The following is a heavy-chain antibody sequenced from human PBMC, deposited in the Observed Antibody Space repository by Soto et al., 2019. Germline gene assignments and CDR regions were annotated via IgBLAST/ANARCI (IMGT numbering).Heavy chain of an antibody. CDR2: IYPGDSDT. CDR1: GCRFATYC. J-gene: IGHJ4*02. D-gene: IGHD3-22*01. V-gene: IGHV5-51*01. Sequence: SRKGAGCRFATYCVACVRQMPGKGLEWMGIIYPGDSDTRYSPSFQGQVTISADRSISTAFLQWSSLKASDSAKYYCARMLSIYDAAVNQDAYWAERTLV. CDR3: ARMLSIYDAAVNQDAY.